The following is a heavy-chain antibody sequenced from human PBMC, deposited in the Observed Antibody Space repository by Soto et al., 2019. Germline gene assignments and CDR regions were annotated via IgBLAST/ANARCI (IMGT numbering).Heavy chain of an antibody. CDR3: ARPTASRELVY. CDR2: VNPKNGDT. J-gene: IGHJ4*02. V-gene: IGHV1-2*02. Sequence: ASVKVSCKASGYTFTDYFLHWVRQAPGHGLEWMGWVNPKNGDTSYAQKFQDRATMTRDTAISSAYMELTSLRSDDTAVYYCARPTASRELVYWGQGTPVTVSS. D-gene: IGHD6-6*01. CDR1: GYTFTDYF.